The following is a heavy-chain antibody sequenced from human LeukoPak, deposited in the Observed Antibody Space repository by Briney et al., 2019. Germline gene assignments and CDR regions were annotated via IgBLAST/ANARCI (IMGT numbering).Heavy chain of an antibody. D-gene: IGHD6-13*01. V-gene: IGHV1-69*05. J-gene: IGHJ6*03. CDR2: IIPIFGTA. Sequence: SVKVSCKASGGTFSSYAISWVRQAPGQGLEWMGGIIPIFGTANYAQKFQGRVTITMDESTSTAYMELSSLRSEDTAVYYCARVSRGGGGSSSWYGNYYYMDVWGKGTTVTVSS. CDR1: GGTFSSYA. CDR3: ARVSRGGGGSSSWYGNYYYMDV.